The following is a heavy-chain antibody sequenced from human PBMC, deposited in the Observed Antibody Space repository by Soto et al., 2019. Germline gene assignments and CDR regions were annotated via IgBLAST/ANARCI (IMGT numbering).Heavy chain of an antibody. D-gene: IGHD3-10*01. CDR1: GFTFSSYG. CDR3: AKAWTSYYYGSGNFYYYYGMDV. V-gene: IGHV3-23*01. J-gene: IGHJ6*02. Sequence: GGSLRLSCAASGFTFSSYGMSWVRQAPGKGLEWVSAVSGSGGSTYYADSVKGRFTISRDNSKNTLYLQMKSLRVEDTAVYYCAKAWTSYYYGSGNFYYYYGMDVWGQGTTVTVSS. CDR2: VSGSGGST.